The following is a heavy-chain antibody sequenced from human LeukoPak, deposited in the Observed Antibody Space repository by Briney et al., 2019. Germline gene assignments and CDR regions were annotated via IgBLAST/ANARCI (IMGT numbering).Heavy chain of an antibody. D-gene: IGHD3-22*01. J-gene: IGHJ1*01. V-gene: IGHV3-74*01. CDR2: IKSDGST. CDR3: PRAPSEIGGYYPEYFRH. Sequence: GGSLRLSCAASGFTFSSYWMHWVRQAPGKGLVWVSRIKSDGSTNYSDSVKGRFTISRDNAKNTVSLQMNSLSAEDTGVSYCPRAPSEIGGYYPEYFRHWGQGTLVTVSS. CDR1: GFTFSSYW.